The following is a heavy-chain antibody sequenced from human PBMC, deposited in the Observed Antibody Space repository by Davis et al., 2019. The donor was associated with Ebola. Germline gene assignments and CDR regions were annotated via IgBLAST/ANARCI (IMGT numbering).Heavy chain of an antibody. CDR2: ISAYNGNT. Sequence: ASVKVSCKASGYTFTSYDINWVRQATGQGLEWMGWISAYNGNTNYAQKLQGRVTMTTDTSTSTAYMELRSLRSDDTAVYYCARVGYYDILTGYYYYYYGMDVWGQGTTVTVSS. V-gene: IGHV1-18*01. CDR3: ARVGYYDILTGYYYYYYGMDV. D-gene: IGHD3-9*01. CDR1: GYTFTSYD. J-gene: IGHJ6*02.